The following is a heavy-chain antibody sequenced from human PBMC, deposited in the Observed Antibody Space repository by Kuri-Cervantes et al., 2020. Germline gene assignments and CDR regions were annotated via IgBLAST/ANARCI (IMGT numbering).Heavy chain of an antibody. CDR3: ARLGGVGETSGGWFDY. CDR2: IYPGDSDT. CDR1: GYSFTSYW. J-gene: IGHJ4*02. Sequence: GESLKISCKGSGYSFTSYWIGWVRQVPGKGLEWMGIIYPGDSDTRYSPSFQGQVTISADKSYSTAYLQWSSLKASDTAMYYCARLGGVGETSGGWFDYWCQGTLVTVSS. D-gene: IGHD1-26*01. V-gene: IGHV5-51*01.